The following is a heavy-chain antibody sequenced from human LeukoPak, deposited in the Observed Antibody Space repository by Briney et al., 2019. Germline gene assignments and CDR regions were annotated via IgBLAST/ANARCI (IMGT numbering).Heavy chain of an antibody. D-gene: IGHD3-10*01. Sequence: GGSLRLSCAASGFTFSSYGMHWVRQAPGKGLEWVAVIWYDGSNKYYADSVKGRFTISRDSSKNTLYLQMNRLRAEDTAVYYCVGGRDYYGSGRFDYWGQGSLVTVSS. CDR1: GFTFSSYG. V-gene: IGHV3-33*01. J-gene: IGHJ4*02. CDR3: VGGRDYYGSGRFDY. CDR2: IWYDGSNK.